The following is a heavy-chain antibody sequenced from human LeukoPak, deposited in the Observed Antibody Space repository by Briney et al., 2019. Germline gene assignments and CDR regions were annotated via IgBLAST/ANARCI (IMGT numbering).Heavy chain of an antibody. CDR2: IDPDGSST. CDR3: ARIVQGAFAI. V-gene: IGHV3-74*03. Sequence: GGSLRLSCAASGFTFSTHWMVWVRRAPGKGLLWVSRIDPDGSSTTYADSVTGRFINSRDNARNTLFLQMNSLRAEDTAVYYCARIVQGAFAIRGLGTIVTVSS. CDR1: GFTFSTHW. D-gene: IGHD2-15*01. J-gene: IGHJ3*02.